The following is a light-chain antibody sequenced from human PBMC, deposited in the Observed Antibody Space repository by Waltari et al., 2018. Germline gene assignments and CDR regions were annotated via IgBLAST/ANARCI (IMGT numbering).Light chain of an antibody. CDR3: VAWDDSLSGRL. Sequence: QSVLTQPPSASGTPGQRVTISCSGRGTNIGRRSVYWSQQLPGTAPKLLIYRNDPRPSGVPDRFLGSKSGTSSSLAISGLRSEDDADYYCVAWDDSLSGRLFGGGTKLTVL. CDR1: GTNIGRRS. CDR2: RND. V-gene: IGLV1-47*01. J-gene: IGLJ3*02.